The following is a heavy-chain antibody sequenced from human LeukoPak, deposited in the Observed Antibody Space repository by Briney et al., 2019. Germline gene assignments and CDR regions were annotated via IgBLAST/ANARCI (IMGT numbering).Heavy chain of an antibody. J-gene: IGHJ6*03. Sequence: SVKVSCKASGGTFSSYTISWVRQAPGQGLEWMGRIIPILGIANYAQKFQGRVTITADKSTSTAYMELSSLRSEDTAVYYCVRDSSSSLFDYYYYYMDVWGKGTTVTVSS. CDR3: VRDSSSSLFDYYYYYMDV. D-gene: IGHD6-6*01. CDR2: IIPILGIA. CDR1: GGTFSSYT. V-gene: IGHV1-69*04.